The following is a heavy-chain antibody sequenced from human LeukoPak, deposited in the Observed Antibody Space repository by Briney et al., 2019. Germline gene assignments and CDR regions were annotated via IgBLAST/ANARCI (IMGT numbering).Heavy chain of an antibody. V-gene: IGHV4-34*01. D-gene: IGHD6-19*01. CDR2: INHSGST. CDR1: GGSFSGYY. J-gene: IGHJ4*02. CDR3: AREMPSGYNSGRPFDY. Sequence: SETLSLTCAVYGGSFSGYYWSWIRQPPGKGLEWIGEINHSGSTNYNPSLKSRVTISVDTSKNQFSLKLSSVTAADTAVYYCAREMPSGYNSGRPFDYWGQGTLVTVSS.